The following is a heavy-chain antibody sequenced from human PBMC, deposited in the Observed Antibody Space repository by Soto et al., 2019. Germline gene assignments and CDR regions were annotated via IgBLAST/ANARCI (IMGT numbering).Heavy chain of an antibody. CDR2: IIPIFGTA. J-gene: IGHJ6*02. V-gene: IGHV1-69*01. D-gene: IGHD1-20*01. CDR3: LSRGITGTWNYYSYYGMDV. CDR1: GGTFSSYA. Sequence: QVQLVQSGAEVKKPGSSVKVSCKASGGTFSSYAISWVRQAPGQGLEWMGGIIPIFGTANYAQKFQGRVTITADESTSTAYMELSRLRSEDRAVYYCLSRGITGTWNYYSYYGMDVWGQGTTVTVSS.